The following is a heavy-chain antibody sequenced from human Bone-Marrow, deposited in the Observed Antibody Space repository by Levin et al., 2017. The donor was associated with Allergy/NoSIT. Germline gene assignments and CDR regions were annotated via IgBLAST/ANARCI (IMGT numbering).Heavy chain of an antibody. Sequence: SCAASGFTFSSYAMSWVRQAPGKGLEWVSAISGSGGSTYYADSVKGRFTISRDNSKNTLYLQMNSLRAEDTAVYYCAKSGAYCTNGVCPLPIYYYYGMDVWGQGTTVTVSS. CDR1: GFTFSSYA. CDR3: AKSGAYCTNGVCPLPIYYYYGMDV. V-gene: IGHV3-23*01. J-gene: IGHJ6*02. D-gene: IGHD2-8*01. CDR2: ISGSGGST.